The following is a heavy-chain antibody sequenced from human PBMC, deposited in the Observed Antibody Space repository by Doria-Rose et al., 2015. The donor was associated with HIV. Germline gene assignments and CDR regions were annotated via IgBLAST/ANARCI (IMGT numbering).Heavy chain of an antibody. D-gene: IGHD6-13*01. CDR1: GVSLSSPGMG. CDR2: IFSDDER. J-gene: IGHJ4*02. Sequence: VTLKESGPVLVKPTETLTLTCTVSGVSLSSPGMGVGWIRQPPGKALEWLANIFSDDERSYKTSLKSRLTISRGTSKSQVVLTMTDMDPVDTATCYCARIKSSRWYHKYYFDFWGQGTLVIVSA. CDR3: ARIKSSRWYHKYYFDF. V-gene: IGHV2-26*01.